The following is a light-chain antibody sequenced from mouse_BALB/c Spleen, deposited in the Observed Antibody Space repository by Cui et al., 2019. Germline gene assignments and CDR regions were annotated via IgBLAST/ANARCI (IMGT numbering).Light chain of an antibody. Sequence: IVMTQSHKFMSTSVGDRVSITCKASQDVGTAVARYQQKPGQSPKLLIYWASTRHTGVPDRFTGSGSGTDFTLTISNVQSEDLADYFCQQYSSYPWTFGGGTKLEIK. CDR1: QDVGTA. CDR2: WAS. CDR3: QQYSSYPWT. V-gene: IGKV6-23*01. J-gene: IGKJ1*01.